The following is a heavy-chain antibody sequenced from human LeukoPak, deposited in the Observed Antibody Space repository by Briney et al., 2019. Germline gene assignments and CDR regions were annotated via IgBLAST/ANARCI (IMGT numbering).Heavy chain of an antibody. V-gene: IGHV1-69*04. Sequence: ASVKVSCKASGGTFSSYAISWVRQAPGQGLEWMGRIIPILGIANYAQKFQGRVTITADKSTSTAYMELSSLRSEDTAVYYCARNFGGNSRWFDPWGQGTLVTVSS. CDR2: IIPILGIA. J-gene: IGHJ5*02. CDR1: GGTFSSYA. CDR3: ARNFGGNSRWFDP. D-gene: IGHD4-23*01.